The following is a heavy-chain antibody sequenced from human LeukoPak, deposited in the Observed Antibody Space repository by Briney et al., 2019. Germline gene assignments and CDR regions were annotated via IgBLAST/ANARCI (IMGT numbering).Heavy chain of an antibody. CDR1: GFTFSSYA. CDR3: ARDGLLWFEDPFREFDY. Sequence: PGRSLSRSCAASGFTFSSYALHWVRQAPGKGLEWVAVISYDGSNKYYADSVKGRFTISRDNSKNTLYLQMNSLRAEDTAVYYCARDGLLWFEDPFREFDYWGHGHLFTVSS. CDR2: ISYDGSNK. J-gene: IGHJ4*01. D-gene: IGHD3-10*01. V-gene: IGHV3-30-3*01.